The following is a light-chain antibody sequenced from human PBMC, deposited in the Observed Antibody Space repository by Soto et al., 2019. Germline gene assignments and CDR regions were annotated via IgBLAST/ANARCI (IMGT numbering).Light chain of an antibody. J-gene: IGLJ2*01. Sequence: SYELTQPPSVSVAPGQTARITCGGINIGSKSVHWYQQKPGQAPVLVVYDDSDRXXXXXXXXSGSNSGNTATLTIRRVEAXXXXXXYCQVWDSSSDHVVFGGGTKLTVL. V-gene: IGLV3-21*02. CDR2: DDS. CDR3: QVWDSSSDHVV. CDR1: NIGSKS.